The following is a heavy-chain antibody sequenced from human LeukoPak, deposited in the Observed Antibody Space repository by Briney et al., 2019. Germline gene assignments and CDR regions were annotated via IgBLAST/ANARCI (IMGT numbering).Heavy chain of an antibody. J-gene: IGHJ6*03. Sequence: GGSLRLSCEASGFTFSTYGMHWVRQAPGKGLEWVAVIWYDGSNKNYADSVKGRFTISRDNSKNTLYLQMNSLRAEDTAVYYCAKGSSTLYYYYMDVWGKGTTVTVSS. D-gene: IGHD2-2*01. V-gene: IGHV3-30*02. CDR2: IWYDGSNK. CDR3: AKGSSTLYYYYMDV. CDR1: GFTFSTYG.